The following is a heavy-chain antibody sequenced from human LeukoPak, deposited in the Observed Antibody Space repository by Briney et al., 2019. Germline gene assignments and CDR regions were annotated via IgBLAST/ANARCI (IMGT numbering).Heavy chain of an antibody. D-gene: IGHD6-6*01. CDR3: ARRRVDGYSSSSVAFDI. CDR2: IIPIFGTA. CDR1: GGTFSSYA. V-gene: IGHV1-69*05. Sequence: SVKVSCKASGGTFSSYAISWVRQAPGQGLEWMGRIIPIFGTANYAQKFQGRVTITTDESTSTAYMELSSLRSEDTAVYYCARRRVDGYSSSSVAFDIGGQGTMVTVSS. J-gene: IGHJ3*02.